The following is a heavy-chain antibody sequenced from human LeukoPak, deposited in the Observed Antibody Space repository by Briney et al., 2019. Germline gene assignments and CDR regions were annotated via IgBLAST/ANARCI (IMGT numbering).Heavy chain of an antibody. J-gene: IGHJ6*02. CDR1: GFTFSSYA. V-gene: IGHV3-30-3*01. CDR3: ARVQAPRSTIFGVVTLVYYGMDV. Sequence: GRSLRLSCAASGFTFSSYAMHWVRQAPGKGLEWVAVISYDGSNKYYADSVKGRFTISRDNAKNSLYLQMNSLRDEDTAVYYCARVQAPRSTIFGVVTLVYYGMDVWGQGTTVTVSS. CDR2: ISYDGSNK. D-gene: IGHD3-3*01.